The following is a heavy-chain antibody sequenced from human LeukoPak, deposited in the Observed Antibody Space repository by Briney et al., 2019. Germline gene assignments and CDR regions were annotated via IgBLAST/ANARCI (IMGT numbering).Heavy chain of an antibody. V-gene: IGHV3-23*01. D-gene: IGHD2-15*01. CDR3: ARQLGYCSDGSCYFDY. J-gene: IGHJ4*02. CDR1: GFTFSNYA. Sequence: GGSLRLSCAASGFTFSNYAMSWVRQGLGRGLECVSAINTSGGRTYYADSVKGRFTISRDNSKNTLHLQTNSLRAEDTAVYQCARQLGYCSDGSCYFDYWGQGTLVTVSS. CDR2: INTSGGRT.